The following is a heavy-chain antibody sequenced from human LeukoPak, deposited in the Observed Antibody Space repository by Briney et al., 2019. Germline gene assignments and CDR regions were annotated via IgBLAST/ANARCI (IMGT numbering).Heavy chain of an antibody. CDR2: INPKSGAT. V-gene: IGHV1-2*02. J-gene: IGHJ3*01. CDR3: ARAGDESTGHYDSLHF. Sequence: ASVKVSCKASVYSFDENHIHWVRQAPGQGPEWMGWINPKSGATDSAQQFQGRLTVTRDTSIGTASMDLSGLRLDDTGIYYCARAGDESTGHYDSLHFWGQGTMVTVSS. D-gene: IGHD2-8*02. CDR1: VYSFDENH.